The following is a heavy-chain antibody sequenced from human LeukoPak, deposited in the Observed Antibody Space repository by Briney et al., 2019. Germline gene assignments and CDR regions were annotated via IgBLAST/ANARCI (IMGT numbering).Heavy chain of an antibody. J-gene: IGHJ3*02. CDR3: ARHGGVVRGEGSDAFDI. CDR1: GGSISSYY. V-gene: IGHV4-59*08. CDR2: IYYSGST. Sequence: SETLSLTCTVSGGSISSYYWSWIRQPPGKGLEWVGYIYYSGSTNYNPSLKSRVTISVDTSKNQFSLKLSSVTAADTAVYYCARHGGVVRGEGSDAFDIWGQGTMVTVSS. D-gene: IGHD3-10*01.